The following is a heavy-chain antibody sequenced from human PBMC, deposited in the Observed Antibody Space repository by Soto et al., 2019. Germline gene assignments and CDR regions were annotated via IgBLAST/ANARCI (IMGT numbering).Heavy chain of an antibody. J-gene: IGHJ4*02. CDR1: GFTFNIAA. CDR3: ARQGVPLELAF. D-gene: IGHD2-8*01. Sequence: GGSLRLSCAASGFTFNIAAIHWVRQASGKGLEWVGLIRNKANGYATAYAASVKGRITVSRDDSKSMAFLEMNSLKTEDTAVYYCARQGVPLELAFWGQGSLVTVSS. CDR2: IRNKANGYAT. V-gene: IGHV3-73*01.